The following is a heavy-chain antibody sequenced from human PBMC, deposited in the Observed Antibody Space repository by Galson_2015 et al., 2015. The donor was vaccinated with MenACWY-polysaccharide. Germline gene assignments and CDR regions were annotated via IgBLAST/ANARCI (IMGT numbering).Heavy chain of an antibody. J-gene: IGHJ4*02. CDR2: IYNDGRI. CDR3: ARGVGTTGFDS. CDR1: SGSFTSGNYY. D-gene: IGHD1-26*01. Sequence: ETLSLTCTVSSGSFTSGNYYWGWIRQPPGKGLEYIVTIYNDGRIYNSPSLKSRVSISVDTSKDQFSLKLTSVAAADTAIYYCARGVGTTGFDSWGQGSLVTVSS. V-gene: IGHV4-39*07.